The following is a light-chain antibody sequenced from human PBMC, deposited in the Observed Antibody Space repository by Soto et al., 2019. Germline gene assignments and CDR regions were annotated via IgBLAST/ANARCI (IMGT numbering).Light chain of an antibody. CDR2: DNN. V-gene: IGLV1-51*01. CDR3: GTWDSSLSAVV. J-gene: IGLJ2*01. Sequence: QSVLTQPPSVSAAPGQKVTISCSGSSSNIGNNYVSWYQQLPGTAPKLLIYDNNKRPSGIPGRFSGSKSDTSATLGITGLQTGDEADYYCGTWDSSLSAVVFGGGTKLTVL. CDR1: SSNIGNNY.